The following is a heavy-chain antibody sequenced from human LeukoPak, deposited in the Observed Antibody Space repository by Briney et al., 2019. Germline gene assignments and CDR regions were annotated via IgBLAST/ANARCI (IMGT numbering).Heavy chain of an antibody. V-gene: IGHV3-23*01. CDR2: ISGSGGSI. J-gene: IGHJ4*02. D-gene: IGHD1-26*01. CDR1: VFTFSSYA. CDR3: AKSLNSGTYYFDY. Sequence: GGSLRLSCAASVFTFSSYAMSWIRQAPGKGLEWVAAISGSGGSILYADSVRGRLTISRDNSKNTLYLQINSLRAEDTAVYYCAKSLNSGTYYFDYWGQGTLVTVSS.